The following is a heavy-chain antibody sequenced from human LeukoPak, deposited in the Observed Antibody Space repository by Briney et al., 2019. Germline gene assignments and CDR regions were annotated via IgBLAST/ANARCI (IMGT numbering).Heavy chain of an antibody. Sequence: PGGSLRLSCAASGFTFSSYGMNWVRQAPGKGLEWVSYISSSGSTIYYADSVKGRFTIFRDNAKNSLYLQMNSLRAEDTAVYYCAREAAATFDYWGQGTLVTVSS. V-gene: IGHV3-48*03. J-gene: IGHJ4*02. CDR3: AREAAATFDY. CDR1: GFTFSSYG. D-gene: IGHD6-13*01. CDR2: ISSSGSTI.